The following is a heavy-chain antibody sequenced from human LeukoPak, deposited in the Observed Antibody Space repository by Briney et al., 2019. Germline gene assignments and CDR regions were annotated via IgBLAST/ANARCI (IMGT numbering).Heavy chain of an antibody. V-gene: IGHV3-33*08. CDR2: IRYDGSNK. CDR1: GFTFSSNA. Sequence: GGSLRLSCAASGFTFSSNAMAWVRQAPGKGLEWVAFIRYDGSNKYYADSVKGRFTISRDNAKNTLYLQMNSLRAEDTAVYYCVRGIRDYYGLDYWGQGTLVTVSS. CDR3: VRGIRDYYGLDY. J-gene: IGHJ4*02. D-gene: IGHD3-22*01.